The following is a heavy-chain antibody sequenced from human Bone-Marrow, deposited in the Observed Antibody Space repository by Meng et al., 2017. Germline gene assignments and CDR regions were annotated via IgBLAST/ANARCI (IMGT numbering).Heavy chain of an antibody. J-gene: IGHJ4*02. CDR2: IYYSGST. Sequence: SETLSPTGTVPGGPISSYYWSWIRQPPGKGLEWIGYIYYSGSTNYNPSLKSRVTISVDTSKNQFSLKLSSVTAADTAVYYCARVHGGYRRGYFDYWGQGTLVTVSS. V-gene: IGHV4-59*01. CDR3: ARVHGGYRRGYFDY. CDR1: GGPISSYY. D-gene: IGHD5-12*01.